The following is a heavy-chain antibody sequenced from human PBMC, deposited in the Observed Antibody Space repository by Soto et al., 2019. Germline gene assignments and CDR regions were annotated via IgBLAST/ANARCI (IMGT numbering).Heavy chain of an antibody. CDR1: GGSISSGGYS. D-gene: IGHD4-17*01. CDR2: IQHGGST. V-gene: IGHV4-30-2*01. J-gene: IGHJ6*02. Sequence: QLQLQESGSGLVKPSQTLSLTCAVSGGSISSGGYSWSWIRQPPGKGLEWIGYIQHGGSTYYNPTIKRRVTISVNRTETQLSLKRTSVTAADRGVYYCARAHYGDCGYGMDVWGQGTTVTVSS. CDR3: ARAHYGDCGYGMDV.